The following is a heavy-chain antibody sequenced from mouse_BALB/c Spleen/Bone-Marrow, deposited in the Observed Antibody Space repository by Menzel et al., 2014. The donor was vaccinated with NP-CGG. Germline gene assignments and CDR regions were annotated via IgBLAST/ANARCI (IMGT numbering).Heavy chain of an antibody. D-gene: IGHD1-1*01. CDR1: GYTFTSYW. CDR2: INPSTGYT. V-gene: IGHV1-7*01. CDR3: ARRAYGGSYGFAY. J-gene: IGHJ3*01. Sequence: QVQLKQSGAELAKPGASVKMSCKASGYTFTSYWMHWVKQRPGQGLEWIGYINPSTGYTEYNQKFRGKATLTADKSSSTAYMQLSSLTSEDSAVYYCARRAYGGSYGFAYWGQGTLVTVSA.